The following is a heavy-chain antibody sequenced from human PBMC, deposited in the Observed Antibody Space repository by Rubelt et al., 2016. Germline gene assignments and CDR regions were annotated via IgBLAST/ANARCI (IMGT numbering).Heavy chain of an antibody. J-gene: IGHJ4*02. CDR3: ARGDPDRGSRTVTLDY. CDR1: GGSFSGYY. Sequence: QVQLQQWGAGLLKPSETLSLTCAVYGGSFSGYYWSWIRQPPGKGLEWIGEINHSGSTNYNPALKSRVTIPEDTAKNQFSLKLSSVTAADTAVYYCARGDPDRGSRTVTLDYWGQGTLVTVSS. CDR2: INHSGST. V-gene: IGHV4-34*01. D-gene: IGHD4-17*01.